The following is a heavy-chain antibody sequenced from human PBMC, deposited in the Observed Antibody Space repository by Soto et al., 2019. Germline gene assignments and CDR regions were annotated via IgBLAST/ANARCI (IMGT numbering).Heavy chain of an antibody. D-gene: IGHD2-2*01. J-gene: IGHJ4*02. CDR3: ARGLDGRTSCYDC. V-gene: IGHV3-23*01. Sequence: GGSLRLSCAASGFTFSSYAMSWVRQAPGKGLEWVSSISGSGGSTYYADSVKGRFTISRDNSKNTLYLQVNSLRPEDTAVYSCARGLDGRTSCYDCWGQGTLVTVSS. CDR2: ISGSGGST. CDR1: GFTFSSYA.